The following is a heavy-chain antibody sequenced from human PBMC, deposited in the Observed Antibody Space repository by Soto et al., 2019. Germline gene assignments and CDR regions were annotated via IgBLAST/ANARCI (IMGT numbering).Heavy chain of an antibody. CDR1: GFTFSSYG. CDR3: AKVIVGGYDRDYYYYGMDV. D-gene: IGHD3-16*01. Sequence: PVGSLRLSCAASGFTFSSYGMHWVRQAPGRGLEWVAVISYDGSNKYYADSVKGRFTISRDNSKNTLYLQMNSLRAEDTAVYYCAKVIVGGYDRDYYYYGMDVWGQGTTVTVSS. V-gene: IGHV3-30*18. CDR2: ISYDGSNK. J-gene: IGHJ6*02.